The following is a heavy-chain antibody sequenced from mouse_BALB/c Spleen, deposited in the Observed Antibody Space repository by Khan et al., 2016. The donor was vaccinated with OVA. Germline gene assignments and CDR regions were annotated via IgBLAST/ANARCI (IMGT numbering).Heavy chain of an antibody. CDR2: INTYTGEP. D-gene: IGHD2-10*01. V-gene: IGHV9-3-1*01. CDR3: ARPPYFSYVMDN. J-gene: IGHJ4*01. Sequence: QIQLVQSGPELKKPGETVKISCKASGHTFTKYGMNLVKQAPGEGLKWMGWINTYTGEPTYADDFNGRFAFSLETSASTAYLQINNLKNEDTATYFCARPPYFSYVMDNWGQGTSVTVSS. CDR1: GHTFTKYG.